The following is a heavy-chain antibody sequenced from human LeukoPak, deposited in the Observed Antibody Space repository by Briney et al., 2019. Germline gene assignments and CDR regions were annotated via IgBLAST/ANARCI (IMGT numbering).Heavy chain of an antibody. D-gene: IGHD6-13*01. Sequence: SETLSLTCAVYGGSFSGYYWSWIRQPPGKGLEWIGEMNHSGSTNYNPSLKSRVTISVDTSKNQFSLKLSSVTAADTAVYYCARDNVAAAGSSPTPFDYWGQGTLVTVSS. CDR2: MNHSGST. CDR1: GGSFSGYY. J-gene: IGHJ4*02. V-gene: IGHV4-34*01. CDR3: ARDNVAAAGSSPTPFDY.